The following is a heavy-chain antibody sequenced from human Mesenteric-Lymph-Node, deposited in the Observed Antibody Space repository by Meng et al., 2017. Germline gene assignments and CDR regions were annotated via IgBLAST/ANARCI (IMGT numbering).Heavy chain of an antibody. D-gene: IGHD3-10*01. V-gene: IGHV1-18*01. CDR2: ISAYNGNT. CDR1: GYTFTSYG. J-gene: IGHJ4*02. CDR3: ARERYYYGSGNRLYYFDY. Sequence: ASVKVSCKASGYTFTSYGISWVRQAPGQGLEWMGWISAYNGNTNYAQKLQGRVTMTTDTSTSTAYMELRSLRSDDTAVYYCARERYYYGSGNRLYYFDYWGQGTLVTVSS.